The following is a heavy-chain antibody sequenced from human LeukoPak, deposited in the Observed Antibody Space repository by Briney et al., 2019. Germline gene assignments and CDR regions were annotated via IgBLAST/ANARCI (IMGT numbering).Heavy chain of an antibody. D-gene: IGHD2-2*01. Sequence: QPSETLSLTCSVSGDSIIGYYWGWIRQPPGKGLEWVSAISGSGGSTYYADSVKGRFTISRDNSKNTLYLQMNSLRAEDTAVYYCAKDLRARVSTPGLVGFDYWGQGTLVTVSS. J-gene: IGHJ4*02. CDR3: AKDLRARVSTPGLVGFDY. CDR2: ISGSGGST. CDR1: GDSIIGYY. V-gene: IGHV3-23*01.